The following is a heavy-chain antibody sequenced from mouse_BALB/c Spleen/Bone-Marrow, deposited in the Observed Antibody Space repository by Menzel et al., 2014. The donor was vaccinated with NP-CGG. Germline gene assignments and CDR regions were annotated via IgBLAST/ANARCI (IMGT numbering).Heavy chain of an antibody. J-gene: IGHJ4*01. CDR3: ARNYDYDGGYCAMDY. CDR2: INPITGYT. V-gene: IGHV1-7*01. D-gene: IGHD2-4*01. Sequence: QVQLKQSGAQLAKPGASVKMSCEASGYTFTSYWMHWVKQRPGQGLEWIGYINPITGYTEYNQKFKDKATLTADKSSSTAYMQLSSLTSEDSAVYYCARNYDYDGGYCAMDYWGQGTSVTVSS. CDR1: GYTFTSYW.